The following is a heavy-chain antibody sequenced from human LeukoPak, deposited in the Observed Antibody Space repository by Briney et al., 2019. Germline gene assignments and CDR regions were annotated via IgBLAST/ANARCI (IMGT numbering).Heavy chain of an antibody. Sequence: PGGSLRLSCAASGFTFSSYWMSWVRQAPGKGLEWVANIKQDGSEKYYVDSVKGRFTISRDNAKNSLYLQMNSLRAEDTAVYYCARAHPPPLRYFDGGFDYWGQGTLVTVSS. CDR2: IKQDGSEK. J-gene: IGHJ4*02. CDR3: ARAHPPPLRYFDGGFDY. CDR1: GFTFSSYW. V-gene: IGHV3-7*01. D-gene: IGHD3-9*01.